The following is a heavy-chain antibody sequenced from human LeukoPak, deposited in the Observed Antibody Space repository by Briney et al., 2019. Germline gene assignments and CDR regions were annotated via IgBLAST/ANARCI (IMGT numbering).Heavy chain of an antibody. V-gene: IGHV4-34*01. CDR3: ARGLAP. CDR1: GGSFSGYY. CDR2: INHSGST. J-gene: IGHJ5*02. Sequence: SETLSLTCAVYGGSFSGYYWSWIRQPPGKGLEWIGEINHSGSTNYNPYLKSRVTISVDTSKNQFSLKLSSVTAADTAVYYCARGLAPWGQGTLVTVSS.